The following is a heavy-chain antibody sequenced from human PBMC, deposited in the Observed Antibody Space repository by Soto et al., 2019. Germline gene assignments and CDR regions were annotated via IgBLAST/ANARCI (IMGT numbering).Heavy chain of an antibody. Sequence: EASVKVSCKASGGTFSSYAISWVRQAPGQGLEWMGGIIPIFGTANYAQKFQGRVTITADGSTSTAYMELSSLRSEDTAVYYCAFPGLATLYYYYGMDVWGQGTTVTVSS. CDR3: AFPGLATLYYYYGMDV. CDR2: IIPIFGTA. J-gene: IGHJ6*02. V-gene: IGHV1-69*13. CDR1: GGTFSSYA.